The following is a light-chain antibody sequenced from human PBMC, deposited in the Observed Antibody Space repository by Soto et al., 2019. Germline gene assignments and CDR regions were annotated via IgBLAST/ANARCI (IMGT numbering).Light chain of an antibody. V-gene: IGLV2-8*01. CDR2: EVT. J-gene: IGLJ1*01. CDR1: SSDVGGYNF. CDR3: SSYGGSNNFV. Sequence: QSALTQPPSASGSPGQSVTISCTGTSSDVGGYNFVSWYQHFPGKAPKLISYEVTKRPSGVPDRFSGSKSGNTASLTVSGLQTDDEADYYCSSYGGSNNFVFGTGTKVTVL.